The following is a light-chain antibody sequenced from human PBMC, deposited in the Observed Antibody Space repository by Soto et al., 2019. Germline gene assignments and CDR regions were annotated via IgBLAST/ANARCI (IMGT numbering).Light chain of an antibody. Sequence: QSVLTQPASVSGSPGQSITISCTGTSSDVGSYIYVSWYQQHPGKAPKLMIYDVTSRPSGVSYRFSGSKSGNTASLTISGLKAEDEADYYCSSYTSSSSYVFGTGIKLTVL. J-gene: IGLJ1*01. CDR3: SSYTSSSSYV. V-gene: IGLV2-14*01. CDR1: SSDVGSYIY. CDR2: DVT.